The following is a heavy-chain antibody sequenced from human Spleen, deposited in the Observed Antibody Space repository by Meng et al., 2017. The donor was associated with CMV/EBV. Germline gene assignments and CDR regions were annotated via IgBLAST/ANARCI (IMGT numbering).Heavy chain of an antibody. J-gene: IGHJ6*02. CDR2: IIPFSGTT. CDR3: ARDHISGQKGDDRTYYYYGMDV. D-gene: IGHD1-26*01. CDR1: GGTFRTYG. Sequence: SVKVSCKASGGTFRTYGFNWVRQAPGQGLEWVGGIIPFSGTTNYAQKFQGRVTITTDESTDTAYMELSSLRSDDTAIYYCARDHISGQKGDDRTYYYYGMDVWGQGTTVTVSS. V-gene: IGHV1-69*05.